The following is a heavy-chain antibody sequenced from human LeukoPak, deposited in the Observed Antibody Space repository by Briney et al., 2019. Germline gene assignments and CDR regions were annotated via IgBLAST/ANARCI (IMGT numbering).Heavy chain of an antibody. J-gene: IGHJ5*02. Sequence: GGSLRLSCAASGLTFSSYGMHWVRQAPGKGLEWVAFIRYDGSNKYYADSVKGRFTVSRDNAKNSLYLQMNSLRAEDTAVYYCAREDWFDPWGQGTLVTISS. CDR2: IRYDGSNK. CDR3: AREDWFDP. CDR1: GLTFSSYG. V-gene: IGHV3-30*02.